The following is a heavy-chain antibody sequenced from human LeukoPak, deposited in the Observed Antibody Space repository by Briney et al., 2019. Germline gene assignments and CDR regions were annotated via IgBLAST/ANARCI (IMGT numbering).Heavy chain of an antibody. J-gene: IGHJ3*02. CDR1: GFXFISYW. CDR3: ARTATDAFDI. D-gene: IGHD2-21*02. CDR2: INADGSST. Sequence: GGSLRLSCAASGFXFISYWIHWVRQDPGKGLVWVSRINADGSSTSYADSVKGRFTISRDNTKNTLYLQMNSLRAEDTAVYYCARTATDAFDIWGQGTMVTVSS. V-gene: IGHV3-74*01.